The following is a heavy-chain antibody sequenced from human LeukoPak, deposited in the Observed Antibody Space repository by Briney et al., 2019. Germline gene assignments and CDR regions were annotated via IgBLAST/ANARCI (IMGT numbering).Heavy chain of an antibody. CDR1: GGSIGFYY. D-gene: IGHD6-19*01. CDR2: VYYNGSS. J-gene: IGHJ4*02. CDR3: AKGGLSIAVLGY. V-gene: IGHV4-59*01. Sequence: SETLSLTCTVSGGSIGFYYWNWIRQPPGKGLEWIGCVYYNGSSNYNPSLKSRVTISVDTSKIQFSLKLSSVTAADTAVYYCAKGGLSIAVLGYWGQGTLVTVSS.